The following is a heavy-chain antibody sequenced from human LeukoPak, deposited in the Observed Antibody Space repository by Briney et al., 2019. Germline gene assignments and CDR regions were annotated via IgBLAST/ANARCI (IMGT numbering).Heavy chain of an antibody. Sequence: ASVKVSCKASGDTLTSYDINWVRQATGQGLEWMGWMNPNSGNTGYAQKFQGRVTMTRNTSISTAYMELSSLRSEDTAVYYCARRLAAAGTIIRYNWFDPWGQGTLVTVSS. V-gene: IGHV1-8*01. D-gene: IGHD6-13*01. CDR1: GDTLTSYD. CDR2: MNPNSGNT. CDR3: ARRLAAAGTIIRYNWFDP. J-gene: IGHJ5*02.